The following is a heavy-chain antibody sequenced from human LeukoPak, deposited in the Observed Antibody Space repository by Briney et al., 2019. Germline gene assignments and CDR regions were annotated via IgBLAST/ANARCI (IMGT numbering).Heavy chain of an antibody. J-gene: IGHJ4*02. CDR3: ARALAWYFDY. V-gene: IGHV4-34*01. Sequence: SEALSLTCTVSGGSISSYYWSWIRQPPGKGLEWIGEINHSGSTNYNPSLKSRVTISVDTSKNQFSLKLSSVTAADTAVYYCARALAWYFDYWGQGTLVTVSS. CDR1: GGSISSYY. CDR2: INHSGST.